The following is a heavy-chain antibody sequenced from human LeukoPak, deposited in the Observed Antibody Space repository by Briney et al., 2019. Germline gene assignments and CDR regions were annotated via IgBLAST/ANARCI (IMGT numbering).Heavy chain of an antibody. CDR1: GGSISSSSYY. CDR2: IYYSGST. CDR3: ARGDCSGGSCYLFDY. Sequence: SETLSLTCTVSGGSISSSSYYWGWIRQPPGKGLEWIGSIYYSGSTYYNPSLKSRVTISVDTSKNQFSLKLSSVTAADTAVYYCARGDCSGGSCYLFDYWAQGALVTVSS. J-gene: IGHJ4*02. D-gene: IGHD2-15*01. V-gene: IGHV4-39*01.